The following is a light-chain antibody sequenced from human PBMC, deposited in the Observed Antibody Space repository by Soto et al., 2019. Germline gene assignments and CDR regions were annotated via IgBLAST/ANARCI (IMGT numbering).Light chain of an antibody. CDR3: QQYDNLPIT. CDR1: QGIASW. CDR2: AAS. Sequence: DIQMTQSPSSVSASVGDRVTITCRASQGIASWLAWYQQKGGKAPKLLIFAASSLQSGVPSRFSGSGSGTDFTLTISSLQPEDIATYYCQQYDNLPITFGQGTRLEIK. V-gene: IGKV1-12*01. J-gene: IGKJ5*01.